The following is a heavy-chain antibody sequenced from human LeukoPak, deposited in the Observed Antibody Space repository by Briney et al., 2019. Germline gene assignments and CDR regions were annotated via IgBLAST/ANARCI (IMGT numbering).Heavy chain of an antibody. Sequence: AGGSLRLSCAASGFTFSSYCMHWVRHVPGKGLVWVARINPGGSSITYADSVKGRFTISRDNAKNTLYLQMDSLRAEDTGVYYCARSNLADDYWGQGTLVTVSS. J-gene: IGHJ4*02. CDR2: INPGGSSI. CDR3: ARSNLADDY. CDR1: GFTFSSYC. V-gene: IGHV3-74*01.